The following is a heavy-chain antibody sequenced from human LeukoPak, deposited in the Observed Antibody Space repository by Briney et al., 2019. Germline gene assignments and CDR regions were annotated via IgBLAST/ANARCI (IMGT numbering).Heavy chain of an antibody. V-gene: IGHV3-21*01. D-gene: IGHD4-17*01. CDR1: GFTLGSYS. J-gene: IGHJ5*02. CDR2: ISTTSRHI. CDR3: ARDLAPTTIRARWLDP. Sequence: AGGSLRLSCAASGFTLGSYSMNWVRQAPGKGLEWVSSISTTSRHIHYADSLKGRFTISRDNAKNSLFLQMDSLRAEDTAIYYCARDLAPTTIRARWLDPWGQGTLVTVSS.